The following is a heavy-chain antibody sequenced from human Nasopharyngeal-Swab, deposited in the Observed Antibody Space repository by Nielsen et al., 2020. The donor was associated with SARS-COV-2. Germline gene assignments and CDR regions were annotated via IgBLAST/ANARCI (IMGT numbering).Heavy chain of an antibody. Sequence: GESLKISCAASGFTFSSYAMHWVRQAPGKGLEYVSAISSNGGSTYYADSVKGRFTISRDNSKNTLYLQMGSLRAEDMAVYYCARVSGGDCYSFCYYYYYMDVWGKGTTVTVSS. J-gene: IGHJ6*03. CDR2: ISSNGGST. CDR1: GFTFSSYA. V-gene: IGHV3-64*02. CDR3: ARVSGGDCYSFCYYYYYMDV. D-gene: IGHD2-21*02.